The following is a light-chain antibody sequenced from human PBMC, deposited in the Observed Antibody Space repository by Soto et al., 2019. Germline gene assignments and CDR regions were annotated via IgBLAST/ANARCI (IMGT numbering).Light chain of an antibody. J-gene: IGKJ1*01. CDR1: QMISVW. Sequence: DIQMTQSPSTLSASVGDRVTITCRASQMISVWLAWYQQRPVKAPKLLIAKASNLESGVPSRISGSGSETEFTLTIISLQPDDFATYSCLQYNSFPWTFGQGTKVEMK. CDR2: KAS. V-gene: IGKV1-5*03. CDR3: LQYNSFPWT.